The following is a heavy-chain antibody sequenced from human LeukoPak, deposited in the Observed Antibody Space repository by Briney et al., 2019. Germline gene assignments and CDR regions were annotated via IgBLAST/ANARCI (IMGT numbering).Heavy chain of an antibody. V-gene: IGHV4-38-2*02. Sequence: SETLSLNCSVSAYSINSGLYWGWIRPCPGKGLEWIGCNCRSGSPYYSPDFKIRVTMTVFTANDQFSLTLSSVAAADRAVYYCTRREDKRGFRTECWGEGTLVTVSS. J-gene: IGHJ4*02. CDR2: NCRSGSP. CDR3: TRREDKRGFRTEC. D-gene: IGHD2-15*01. CDR1: AYSINSGLY.